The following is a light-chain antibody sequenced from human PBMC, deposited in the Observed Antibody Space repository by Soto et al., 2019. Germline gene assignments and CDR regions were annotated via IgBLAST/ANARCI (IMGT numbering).Light chain of an antibody. CDR2: EVR. J-gene: IGLJ2*01. CDR3: SSFTSKSTLI. CDR1: IRDVGAYNL. Sequence: QSVLTQPASVSGSPGQSITISCAGTIRDVGAYNLVSWYQQYPGRAPQLILYEVRNRPSGISFRFPGFKSGNTASLTISGLQAEEEADYYCSSFTSKSTLIFGGGTKVTVL. V-gene: IGLV2-14*01.